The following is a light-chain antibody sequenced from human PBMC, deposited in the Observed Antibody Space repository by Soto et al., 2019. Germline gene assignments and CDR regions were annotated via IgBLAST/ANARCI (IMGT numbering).Light chain of an antibody. Sequence: IQLTQSPSSLSASVGDRVTITCRASQGIISYLAWYQQSPGKAPKLLIYDASTLQSGVPSRFSGSGSGTEFTLTISNLQPEDFANYYCQQLNNYPLTFGGGT. V-gene: IGKV1-9*01. CDR3: QQLNNYPLT. CDR2: DAS. CDR1: QGIISY. J-gene: IGKJ4*01.